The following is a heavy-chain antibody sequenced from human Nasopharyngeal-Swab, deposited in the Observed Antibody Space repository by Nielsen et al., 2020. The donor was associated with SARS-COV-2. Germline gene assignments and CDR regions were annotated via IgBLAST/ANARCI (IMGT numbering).Heavy chain of an antibody. CDR2: IKQDGSEK. V-gene: IGHV3-7*04. CDR3: ARDRVKLIAAAATYFDY. CDR1: GFTFSSYA. J-gene: IGHJ4*02. D-gene: IGHD6-13*01. Sequence: GESLKISCAASGFTFSSYAMHWVRQAPGKGLEWVANIKQDGSEKYYVDSVKGRFTISRDNAKNSLYLQMNSLRAEDTAVYYCARDRVKLIAAAATYFDYWGQGTLVTVSS.